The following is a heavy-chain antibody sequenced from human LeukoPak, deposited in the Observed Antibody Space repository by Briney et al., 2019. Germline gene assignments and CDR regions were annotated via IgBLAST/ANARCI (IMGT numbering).Heavy chain of an antibody. J-gene: IGHJ4*02. CDR1: GFTFSSYW. CDR3: ARGGWPFFDY. V-gene: IGHV3-7*04. D-gene: IGHD6-19*01. CDR2: IKQDGSEK. Sequence: PGGSLRLSCAASGFTFSSYWMSWVRQAPGKGLEWVANIKQDGSEKYYVDSVKARLTISRHNAKTSLYLQMNSRRAEDTAVYYCARGGWPFFDYWGKETLVTV.